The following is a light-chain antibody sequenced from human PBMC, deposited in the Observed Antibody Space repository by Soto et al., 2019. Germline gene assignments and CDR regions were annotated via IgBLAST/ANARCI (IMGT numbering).Light chain of an antibody. Sequence: EVVMTQSPATVSVSPGEGVTLSCRASQTISNDLAWYQQKPGQAPRLLIYGASTRATGVPARFSGGGSGTEFTLTISSLQSQDFAFYSCQQNNKSPPVTFGGGTKVDIK. CDR1: QTISND. CDR2: GAS. J-gene: IGKJ4*01. V-gene: IGKV3-15*01. CDR3: QQNNKSPPVT.